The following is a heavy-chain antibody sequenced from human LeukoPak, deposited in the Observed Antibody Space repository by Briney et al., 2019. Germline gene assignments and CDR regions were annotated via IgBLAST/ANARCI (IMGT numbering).Heavy chain of an antibody. CDR1: GGFFRGYY. D-gene: IGHD3-22*01. CDR3: ARLYYYDSSGYSHGGIDY. J-gene: IGHJ4*02. CDR2: INHSGRT. V-gene: IGHV4-34*01. Sequence: SGALSLTFCFDGGFFRGYYWSRIPQPPGEGVEVIGGINHSGRTNYNPSLKSRVTISVDTSKNKFSLKLSSVTAADTAVYYCARLYYYDSSGYSHGGIDYWGQGTLVTVSS.